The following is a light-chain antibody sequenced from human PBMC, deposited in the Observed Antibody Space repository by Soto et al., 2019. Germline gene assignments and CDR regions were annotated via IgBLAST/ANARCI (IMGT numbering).Light chain of an antibody. V-gene: IGKV2-28*01. CDR3: QQYFEWPPMT. CDR1: QSLLKSNGHNY. J-gene: IGKJ1*01. Sequence: DIVMTQSPLSLPVTPGEPASISCRSSQSLLKSNGHNYLEWYLQKPGQSPQLLIYGASNRATGIPDRFSGSGSGTDFTLTISSLRSEDSAIYYCQQYFEWPPMTFGQGTKVDIK. CDR2: GAS.